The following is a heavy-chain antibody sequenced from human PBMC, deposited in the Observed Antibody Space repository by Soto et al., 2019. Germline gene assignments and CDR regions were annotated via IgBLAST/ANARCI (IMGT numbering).Heavy chain of an antibody. D-gene: IGHD3-16*01. CDR1: GFTFSSYA. V-gene: IGHV3-23*01. CDR3: AKGRAARGPGLYYFDY. J-gene: IGHJ4*02. Sequence: PGGSLRLSCAASGFTFSSYAMSWVRQAPGKGLEWVSGISGSGGSTYFADSVKGRFTISRDNSKNTRYLQMNSLRAEDTAVYYCAKGRAARGPGLYYFDYWGQGTLVTVSS. CDR2: ISGSGGST.